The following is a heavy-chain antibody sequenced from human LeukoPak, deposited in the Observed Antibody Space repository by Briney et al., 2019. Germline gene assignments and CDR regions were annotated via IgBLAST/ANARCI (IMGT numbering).Heavy chain of an antibody. D-gene: IGHD4-17*01. V-gene: IGHV4-34*01. Sequence: SETLSLTCAVYGGSFSGYYWSWIRQPPGKGLEWVGEINHSGSTNYNPSLKRRVTISVDTSKNQFSLKLSSVTAADTAVYYCARPRGLHGMFMDVWGQGTTVTVSS. J-gene: IGHJ6*02. CDR1: GGSFSGYY. CDR3: ARPRGLHGMFMDV. CDR2: INHSGST.